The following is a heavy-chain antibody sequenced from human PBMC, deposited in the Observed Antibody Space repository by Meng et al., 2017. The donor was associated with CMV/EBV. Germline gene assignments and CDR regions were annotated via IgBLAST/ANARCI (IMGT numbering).Heavy chain of an antibody. Sequence: QVQLPQPGPGLVTPSGSLSLTGTFSGGSTSSYYWSWIRQPAGKGLEWIGRIYTSGSTNYNPSLKSRVTMSVDTSKNQFSLKLSSVTAADTAVYYCARDAVVPADAPFHYWGQGTLVTVSS. CDR1: GGSTSSYY. J-gene: IGHJ4*02. CDR3: ARDAVVPADAPFHY. CDR2: IYTSGST. V-gene: IGHV4-4*07. D-gene: IGHD2-2*01.